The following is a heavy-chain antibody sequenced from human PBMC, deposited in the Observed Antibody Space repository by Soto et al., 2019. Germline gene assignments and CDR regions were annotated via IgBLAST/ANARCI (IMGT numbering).Heavy chain of an antibody. V-gene: IGHV4-34*01. CDR3: ARPGIAARRDYYYYGMDV. J-gene: IGHJ6*02. D-gene: IGHD6-6*01. Sequence: KTSETLSLTCAVYGGSFSGYYWSWIRQPPGKGLEWIGEINHSGSTNYNPSLKSRVTISVDTSKNQFSLKLSSVTAADTAVYYCARPGIAARRDYYYYGMDVWGQGTTVTVSS. CDR2: INHSGST. CDR1: GGSFSGYY.